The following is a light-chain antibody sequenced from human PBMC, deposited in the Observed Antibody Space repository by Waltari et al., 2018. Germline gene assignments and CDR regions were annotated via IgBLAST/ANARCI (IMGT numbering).Light chain of an antibody. V-gene: IGKV3-15*01. CDR1: QSVSSD. CDR3: QQYYRIPYT. J-gene: IGKJ2*01. Sequence: EVVLTQSPATLSVSLGERATLSCRASQSVSSDLAWYQQKPGQAPRLIIHGASIRATGIPARFSGSGSGTEFTLTISSLQSEDSAVYYCQQYYRIPYTFGQETKLEIK. CDR2: GAS.